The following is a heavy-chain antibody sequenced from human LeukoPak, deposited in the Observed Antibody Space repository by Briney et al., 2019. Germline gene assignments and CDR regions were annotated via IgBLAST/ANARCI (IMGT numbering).Heavy chain of an antibody. CDR3: TTAGFNYGGNTSFDY. J-gene: IGHJ4*02. D-gene: IGHD4-23*01. CDR1: GFTFNNAW. V-gene: IGHV3-15*01. Sequence: GGSLRLSCVVSGFTFNNAWMSWVRQAPGKGLGWVGRIKSKTDGGTTDYAAPVKGRFTISRDDSKNTLYLQMNSLKTEDTAVYYCTTAGFNYGGNTSFDYWGQGTLVTASS. CDR2: IKSKTDGGTT.